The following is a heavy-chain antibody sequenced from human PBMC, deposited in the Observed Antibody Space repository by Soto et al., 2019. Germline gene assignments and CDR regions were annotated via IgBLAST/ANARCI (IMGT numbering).Heavy chain of an antibody. J-gene: IGHJ6*03. D-gene: IGHD4-4*01. CDR2: ISAYSSNT. V-gene: IGHV1-18*01. CDR3: AKADSNYAGKFSYYFMDV. CDR1: GYTFRSYG. Sequence: VKVSCKASGYTFRSYGISWVRQAPGQGLEWLGWISAYSSNTHYAQKFQGKVTMTTDTSTSTAYMELRSLRSDDTAMYYCAKADSNYAGKFSYYFMDVWGKGTMVTVSS.